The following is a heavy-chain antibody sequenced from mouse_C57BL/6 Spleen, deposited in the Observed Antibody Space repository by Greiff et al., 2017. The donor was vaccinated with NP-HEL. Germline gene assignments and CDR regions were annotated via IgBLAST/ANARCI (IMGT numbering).Heavy chain of an antibody. CDR3: ARDPYGQAWFAY. J-gene: IGHJ3*01. V-gene: IGHV1-26*01. D-gene: IGHD1-2*01. CDR2: INPNNGGT. CDR1: GYTFTDYY. Sequence: VQLQQSGPELVKPGASVKISCKASGYTFTDYYMNWVKQSHGKSLEWIGDINPNNGGTSYNQKFKGKATFTVAKSSTTAYMELRSLTSEDSAVYYCARDPYGQAWFAYWGQGTLVTVSA.